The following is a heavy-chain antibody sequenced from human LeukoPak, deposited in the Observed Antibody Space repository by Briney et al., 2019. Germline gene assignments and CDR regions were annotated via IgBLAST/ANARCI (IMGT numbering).Heavy chain of an antibody. J-gene: IGHJ4*02. CDR1: GYTFTSYG. CDR3: ARQGRGVTTYYFDY. Sequence: GASVKVSCKASGYTFTSYGISWVRQAPGQGLEWMGWISAYNGNTIYAQKLQGRVTMTTDTSTSTAYMELRSLRSDDTAVYYCARQGRGVTTYYFDYWGQGTLVTVSS. CDR2: ISAYNGNT. D-gene: IGHD3-10*01. V-gene: IGHV1-18*04.